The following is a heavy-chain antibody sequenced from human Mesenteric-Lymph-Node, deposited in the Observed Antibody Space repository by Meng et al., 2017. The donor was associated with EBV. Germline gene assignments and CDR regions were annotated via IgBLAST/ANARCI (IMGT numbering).Heavy chain of an antibody. Sequence: VNRSWALSISSPCSCRSGIMCGYYCNGIRQPTGKGLEWIGFMYYSGRIYYNPSFKSRVTISVDTSKNQFSLKLSSVTAADTAVYYCASRGYSDGWTFDSWGQGTLVTVSS. CDR2: MYYSGRI. CDR1: CRSGIMCGYY. D-gene: IGHD5-18*01. CDR3: ASRGYSDGWTFDS. J-gene: IGHJ4*02. V-gene: IGHV4-30-4*01.